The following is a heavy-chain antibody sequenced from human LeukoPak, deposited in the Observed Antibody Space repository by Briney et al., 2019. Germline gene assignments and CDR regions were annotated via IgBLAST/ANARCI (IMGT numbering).Heavy chain of an antibody. CDR3: ARDGIQLWLYFSY. CDR1: GYTFPSYG. V-gene: IGHV1-18*01. J-gene: IGHJ4*02. D-gene: IGHD5-18*01. CDR2: ISAYNGNT. Sequence: ASVTVSCKASGYTFPSYGSSWVRQAPGQGLEWMGWISAYNGNTHYAQKLQGRVTMTTDTSTSTAYMELRSLRSDDTAVYYCARDGIQLWLYFSYGGQGTLVTVSS.